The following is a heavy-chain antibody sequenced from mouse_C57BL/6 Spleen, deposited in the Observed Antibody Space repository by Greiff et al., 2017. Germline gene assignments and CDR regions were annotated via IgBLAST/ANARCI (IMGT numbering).Heavy chain of an antibody. CDR2: IDPETGGT. V-gene: IGHV1-15*01. CDR3: TRPLLGV. J-gene: IGHJ1*03. D-gene: IGHD1-1*01. CDR1: GYTFTDYE. Sequence: QVQLQQSGAELVRPGASVTLSCKASGYTFTDYEMHWVKQTPVHGLEWIGAIDPETGGTAYNQKFKGKAILTADKSSSTAYMELRSLPSEDSVVYYCTRPLLGVWGTGTTVTVSS.